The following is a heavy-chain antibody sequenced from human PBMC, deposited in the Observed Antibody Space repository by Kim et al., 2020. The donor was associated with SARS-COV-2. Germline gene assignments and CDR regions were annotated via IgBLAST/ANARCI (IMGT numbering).Heavy chain of an antibody. CDR1: GDSVNTTNYY. CDR3: ARNSLFGQAATDY. V-gene: IGHV4-39*01. D-gene: IGHD2-15*01. CDR2: IFYSGST. J-gene: IGHJ4*02. Sequence: SETLSLTCTVSGDSVNTTNYYWAWFRQPPGKGLEWIGSIFYSGSTYYNPSLKSRVTMSVDTSKNQFSLKLSSVTAADTTVYYCARNSLFGQAATDYWGQG.